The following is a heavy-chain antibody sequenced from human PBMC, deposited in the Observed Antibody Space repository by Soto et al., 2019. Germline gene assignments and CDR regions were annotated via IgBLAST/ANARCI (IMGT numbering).Heavy chain of an antibody. CDR2: IIPIFGTA. CDR1: GGTFSSYA. J-gene: IGHJ6*02. V-gene: IGHV1-69*01. Sequence: QVQLVQSGAEVKKPGSSVKVSCKASGGTFSSYAISWVRQAPGQGLEWMGGIIPIFGTANYAQKFQGRVTITADESTSTAYMELSSLRSEDTAVYYCAREGYCSGGSCFQGGYYYYYGMDVWGQGNTVTVSS. CDR3: AREGYCSGGSCFQGGYYYYYGMDV. D-gene: IGHD2-15*01.